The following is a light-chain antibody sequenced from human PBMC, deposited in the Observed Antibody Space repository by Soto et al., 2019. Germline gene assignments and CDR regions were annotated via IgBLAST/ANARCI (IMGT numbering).Light chain of an antibody. J-gene: IGLJ3*02. CDR1: SSDIGSYNL. V-gene: IGLV2-23*02. Sequence: QSALSQAASVSGSPGQSVTISCTGTSSDIGSYNLVSWYHHHPGQAPKLVIYEVNKWPSVDSYRFSGSKSGNTASLTISGRQPEDEGEYYFCSYVCARTFVVFGGGTQLTVL. CDR3: CSYVCARTFVV. CDR2: EVN.